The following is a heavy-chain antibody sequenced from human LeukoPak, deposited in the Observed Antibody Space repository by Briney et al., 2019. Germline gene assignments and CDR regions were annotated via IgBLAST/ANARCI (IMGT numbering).Heavy chain of an antibody. V-gene: IGHV3-48*04. Sequence: PGGSLRLSCAASGFTFSSYSMNWVRQAPGKGLEWVSYISSSSSTIYYADSVKGRFTISRDNAKNSLYLQMNSLRAEDTAVYYCASQVYDILTGYWDDAFDIWGQGTMVTVSS. D-gene: IGHD3-9*01. CDR2: ISSSSSTI. CDR1: GFTFSSYS. J-gene: IGHJ3*02. CDR3: ASQVYDILTGYWDDAFDI.